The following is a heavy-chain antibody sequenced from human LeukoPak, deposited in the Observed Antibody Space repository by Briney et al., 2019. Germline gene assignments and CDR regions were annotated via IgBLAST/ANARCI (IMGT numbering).Heavy chain of an antibody. Sequence: SETLSLTCTVSGGSISSSSYYWGWIRQPPGKGLEWIGSIYYSGSTYYNPSLKSRVTISVDTSKNQFSLKLSSVTAADTAVYYCARPNYDSSGYYLDYWGQGTLVTVSS. V-gene: IGHV4-39*07. CDR2: IYYSGST. CDR1: GGSISSSSYY. J-gene: IGHJ4*02. D-gene: IGHD3-22*01. CDR3: ARPNYDSSGYYLDY.